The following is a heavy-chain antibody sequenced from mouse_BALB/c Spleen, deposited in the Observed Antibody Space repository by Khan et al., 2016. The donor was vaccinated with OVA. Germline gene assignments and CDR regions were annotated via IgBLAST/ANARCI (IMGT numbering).Heavy chain of an antibody. CDR1: GFTFSSYS. V-gene: IGHV5-6*01. CDR2: MSSGGDYT. J-gene: IGHJ3*01. CDR3: ASHLTGSFAF. D-gene: IGHD4-1*01. Sequence: DVQLVESGGDLVKPGGSLKLSCAASGFTFSSYSLSWVRQIPDKRLEWVATMSSGGDYTYYPDGVKGRFTISRDNAKNTLYLQMSSLKSEDTAMYYCASHLTGSFAFGGQGTLVTVSA.